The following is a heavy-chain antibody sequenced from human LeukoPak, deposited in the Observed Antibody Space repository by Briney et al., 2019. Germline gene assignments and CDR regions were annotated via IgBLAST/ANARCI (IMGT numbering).Heavy chain of an antibody. J-gene: IGHJ6*03. V-gene: IGHV4-59*01. CDR1: GGSLSSYY. Sequence: SETLSLTCTVSGGSLSSYYWSWIRQPPAKGLECIGYIYYIGNTNYNPSLKSRVTISVDTSKNQFSLKLSSVTAADTAVYYCARVKGYYGSGSYYYYYYMDVWGKGTTVTVSS. CDR2: IYYIGNT. D-gene: IGHD3-10*01. CDR3: ARVKGYYGSGSYYYYYYMDV.